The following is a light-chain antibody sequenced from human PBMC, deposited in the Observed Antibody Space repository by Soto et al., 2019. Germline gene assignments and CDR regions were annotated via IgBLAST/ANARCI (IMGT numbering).Light chain of an antibody. CDR2: EVS. V-gene: IGLV2-14*01. J-gene: IGLJ1*01. CDR1: STDVGAYNY. CDR3: DSYTTMNTYV. Sequence: QSVLTQPASVSGSPGQSITVSCTGSSTDVGAYNYVSWYQQYPGQAPNLLIYEVSRRPSGFSHRFSGSKSVNTASLTISGLQAEDEAHYYRDSYTTMNTYVFGTGTKVTVL.